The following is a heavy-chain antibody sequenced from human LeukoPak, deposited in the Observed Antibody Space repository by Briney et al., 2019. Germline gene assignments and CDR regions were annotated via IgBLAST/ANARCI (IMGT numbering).Heavy chain of an antibody. CDR1: GYSISSGYF. J-gene: IGHJ3*02. V-gene: IGHV4-38-2*02. D-gene: IGHD6-13*01. CDR2: VYHVGTT. CDR3: ARCLGFLIGSSWYPDAFDI. Sequence: SETLSLTCTVSGYSISSGYFWGWVRQPPGKGLEWIGVYHVGTTDYNPSLKSRVTISVDRSKNQMSLKLSSVTAADTAVYYCARCLGFLIGSSWYPDAFDIWGQGTMVTVSS.